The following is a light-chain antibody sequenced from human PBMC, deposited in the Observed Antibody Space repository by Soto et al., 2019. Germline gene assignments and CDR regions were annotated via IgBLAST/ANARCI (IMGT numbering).Light chain of an antibody. CDR3: QQYNSLPIT. V-gene: IGKV1-33*01. J-gene: IGKJ5*01. Sequence: DIQMTQSPSSLSASVGDRVTVACHASQDINNFLNWYQQKPGKAPRLLIDHASNLETGVPSRFSGSGSGTDFTFTISSLQPEDIATYYCQQYNSLPITFGQGTRLEI. CDR1: QDINNF. CDR2: HAS.